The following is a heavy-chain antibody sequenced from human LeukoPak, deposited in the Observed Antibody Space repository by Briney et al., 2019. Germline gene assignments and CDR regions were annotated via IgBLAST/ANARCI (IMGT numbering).Heavy chain of an antibody. CDR3: ARDTREAGLLGYFQH. D-gene: IGHD1-26*01. CDR1: GSSINSYY. CDR2: IYSTGNP. J-gene: IGHJ1*01. Sequence: PSETLSLTCTVSGSSINSYYWTWIRQTAGKGLEWIGHIYSTGNPYYNPSLRGRVTMSVDTSKNQFSLKLTSVTAADTAVYFCARDTREAGLLGYFQHWGLGTLVTVSS. V-gene: IGHV4-4*07.